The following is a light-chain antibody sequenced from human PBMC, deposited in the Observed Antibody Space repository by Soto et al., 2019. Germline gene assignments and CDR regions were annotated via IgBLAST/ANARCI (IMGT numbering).Light chain of an antibody. V-gene: IGLV2-14*01. CDR1: SSDVGGYNY. J-gene: IGLJ1*01. CDR2: DVS. CDR3: SSITSRSTYV. Sequence: QSVLTQPASVSGSPGQSITISCTGTSSDVGGYNYVSWYQQHPGKAPKLMIYDVSNRPSGVSNRFSGSKSGNTASLTISGLQAEDETDYYCSSITSRSTYVFGTGTKVTVL.